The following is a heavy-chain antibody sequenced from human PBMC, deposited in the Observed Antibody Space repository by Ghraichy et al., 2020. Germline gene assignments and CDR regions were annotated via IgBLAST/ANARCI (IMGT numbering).Heavy chain of an antibody. CDR1: GYTFTGYY. V-gene: IGHV1-2*02. Sequence: ASVKVSCKASGYTFTGYYMHWVRQAPGQGLEWMGWINPNSGGTNYAQKFQGRVTMTRDTSISTAYMELSRLRSDDTAVYYCARVRLVARSLTGVIYYYYGMDVWGQGTTVTVSS. CDR2: INPNSGGT. D-gene: IGHD7-27*01. CDR3: ARVRLVARSLTGVIYYYYGMDV. J-gene: IGHJ6*02.